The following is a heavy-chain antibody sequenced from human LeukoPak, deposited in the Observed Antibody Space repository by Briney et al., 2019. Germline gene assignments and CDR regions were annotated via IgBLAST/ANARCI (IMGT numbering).Heavy chain of an antibody. CDR2: ISGSGGST. D-gene: IGHD2-2*01. Sequence: GGSLRLSCAASGFTFSSYAMSWVCQAPGKGQERVSAISGSGGSTYYADSVKGRFTISRDNSKNTLYLQMNSLRAEDTAVYYCAKDLSYCSSTSCPFDYWGQGTLVTVSS. J-gene: IGHJ4*02. V-gene: IGHV3-23*01. CDR3: AKDLSYCSSTSCPFDY. CDR1: GFTFSSYA.